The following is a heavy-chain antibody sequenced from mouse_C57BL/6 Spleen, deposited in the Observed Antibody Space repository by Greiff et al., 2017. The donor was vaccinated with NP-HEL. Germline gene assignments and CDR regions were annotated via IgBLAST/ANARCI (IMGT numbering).Heavy chain of an antibody. CDR2: IYPRSGNT. D-gene: IGHD2-1*01. Sequence: VQLQQSGAELARPGASVKLSCKASGYTFTSYGISWVKQRTGQGLEWIGEIYPRSGNTYYNEKFKGKATLTADKSSSTAYMELRSLTSEDSAVYFCARKAYGNYVHYAMDYWGQGTSVTVSS. V-gene: IGHV1-81*01. J-gene: IGHJ4*01. CDR1: GYTFTSYG. CDR3: ARKAYGNYVHYAMDY.